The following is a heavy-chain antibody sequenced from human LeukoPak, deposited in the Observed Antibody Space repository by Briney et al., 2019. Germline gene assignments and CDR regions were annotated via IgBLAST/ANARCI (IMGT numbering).Heavy chain of an antibody. CDR3: ARNYDFWSGYYKPFDY. CDR1: VYTFTGYY. Sequence: GASVKVSCKASVYTFTGYYMHWVRQASGQGLEWMGWINPNSGRTNYAQKFQGRVTMTRDTSISTAYMELSRLRSDDTAVYYCARNYDFWSGYYKPFDYWGQGTLVTVSS. CDR2: INPNSGRT. D-gene: IGHD3-3*01. J-gene: IGHJ4*02. V-gene: IGHV1-2*02.